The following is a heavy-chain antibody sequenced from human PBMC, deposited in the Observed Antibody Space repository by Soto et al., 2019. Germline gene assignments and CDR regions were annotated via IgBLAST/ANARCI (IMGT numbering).Heavy chain of an antibody. J-gene: IGHJ5*02. D-gene: IGHD6-25*01. CDR2: FYLSEST. Sequence: QLQLQESGPGLVKPSETLSLTCTVSGASISSTSYFWGWIRQPPGKGLEWVGSFYLSESTHYTPSRNSRVTISVDTSKSQFSLRLTSLTAADTAVYYCASGNSGAYRAWFEPWGQGTLVTVSS. CDR1: GASISSTSYF. V-gene: IGHV4-39*01. CDR3: ASGNSGAYRAWFEP.